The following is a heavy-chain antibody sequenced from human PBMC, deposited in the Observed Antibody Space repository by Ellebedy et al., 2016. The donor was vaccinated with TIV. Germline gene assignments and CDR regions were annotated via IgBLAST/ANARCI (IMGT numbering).Heavy chain of an antibody. J-gene: IGHJ4*02. CDR2: IIPILGIT. V-gene: IGHV1-69*04. CDR1: GYTFHSNG. Sequence: ASVKVSCKAPGYTFHSNGFSWVRQAPGQGLEWMGRIIPILGITNYAQKFKGRVTITADKSTSTAYMELSRLRSEDTAVYYCARDDAVAGVDYWGQGTLVTVSS. CDR3: ARDDAVAGVDY. D-gene: IGHD6-19*01.